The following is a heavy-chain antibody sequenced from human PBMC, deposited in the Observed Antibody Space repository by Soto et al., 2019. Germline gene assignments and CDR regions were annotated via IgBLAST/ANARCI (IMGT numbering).Heavy chain of an antibody. D-gene: IGHD3-22*01. Sequence: SETLSLTCTVSGGSFSSGGYYWSWIRQHPGKGLEWIGYIYYSGSTYYNPSLKSRVTISVDTSKNQFSLKLSSVTAADTAVHYCARGLEYYYDSSGYSYYFEYWGQGTLVTVSS. CDR1: GGSFSSGGYY. CDR2: IYYSGST. J-gene: IGHJ4*02. CDR3: ARGLEYYYDSSGYSYYFEY. V-gene: IGHV4-31*03.